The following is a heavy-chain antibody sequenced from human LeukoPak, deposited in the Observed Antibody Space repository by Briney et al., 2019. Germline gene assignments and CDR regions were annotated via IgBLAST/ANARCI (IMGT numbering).Heavy chain of an antibody. J-gene: IGHJ4*02. V-gene: IGHV4-30-2*01. CDR2: IYHSGST. CDR1: GGSISSGGYS. CDR3: ASRRSDEYYFDY. D-gene: IGHD3-16*01. Sequence: SETLSLTCAVSGGSISSGGYSWSWIRQPPGKSLEWIGYIYHSGSTYYNPSLKSRVTISVDRSKNQFSLKLSSVTAADTAVYYCASRRSDEYYFDYWGQGTLVTVSS.